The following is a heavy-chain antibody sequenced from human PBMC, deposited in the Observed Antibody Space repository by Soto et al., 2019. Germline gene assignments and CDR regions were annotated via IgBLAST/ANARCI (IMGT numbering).Heavy chain of an antibody. CDR1: GGTFNTYA. Sequence: QVQLVQSGAEMKKPGSSVKVSCQSSGGTFNTYAMNWVRQAPGQGPEWMGDISPMFGAANYAPKFQGRVTINADESTATSYMQLSSLTSEDTALYFCAREVQVHTPAFVYWGQGTLVTVSS. CDR3: AREVQVHTPAFVY. CDR2: ISPMFGAA. D-gene: IGHD3-10*01. J-gene: IGHJ4*02. V-gene: IGHV1-69*19.